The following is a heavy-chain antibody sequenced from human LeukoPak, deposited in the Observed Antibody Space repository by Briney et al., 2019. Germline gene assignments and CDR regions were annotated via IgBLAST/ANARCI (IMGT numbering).Heavy chain of an antibody. CDR2: ISYDGSNK. CDR1: GFTFSSYA. Sequence: GGSLRLSCAASGFTFSSYAMHWVRQAPGKGLEWVAVISYDGSNKYYADSVKGRFTISRDNSKNTLYLQMNSLRAEDTAVYYCARDGDVNYYFDHWGQGTLVTVSS. V-gene: IGHV3-30*04. CDR3: ARDGDVNYYFDH. D-gene: IGHD1-20*01. J-gene: IGHJ4*02.